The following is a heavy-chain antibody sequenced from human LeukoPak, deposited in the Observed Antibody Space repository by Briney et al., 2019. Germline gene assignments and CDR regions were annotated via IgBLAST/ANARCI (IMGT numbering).Heavy chain of an antibody. CDR1: GFTFSTYA. V-gene: IGHV3-21*06. CDR3: ARLSASSYGEYYFDY. D-gene: IGHD1-26*01. CDR2: ISGDNTYI. J-gene: IGHJ4*02. Sequence: PGGSLRLSCAASGFTFSTYAMEWVRQAPGKGLEWVSSISGDNTYIYYADSVKGRFTISRDNAKNSLFLHMSSLRAGDTAVYYCARLSASSYGEYYFDYWGQGALVTVSS.